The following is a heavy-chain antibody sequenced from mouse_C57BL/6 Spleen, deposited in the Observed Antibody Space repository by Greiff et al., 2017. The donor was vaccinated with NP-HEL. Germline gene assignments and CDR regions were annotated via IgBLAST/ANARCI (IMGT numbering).Heavy chain of an antibody. J-gene: IGHJ1*03. D-gene: IGHD4-1*01. V-gene: IGHV1-61*01. CDR3: ARRANWDENWYFDV. CDR2: IYPSDSET. Sequence: QVQLQQPGAELVRPGSSVKLSCKASGYTFTSYWMDWVKQRPGQGLEWIGNIYPSDSETHYNQKFKDKATLTVDKSSSTAYMQLSSLTSEDSAVYYCARRANWDENWYFDVWGTGTTVTVSS. CDR1: GYTFTSYW.